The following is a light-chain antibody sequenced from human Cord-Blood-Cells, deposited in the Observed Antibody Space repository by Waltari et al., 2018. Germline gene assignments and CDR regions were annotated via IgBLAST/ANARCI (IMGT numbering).Light chain of an antibody. CDR2: DVS. J-gene: IGLJ2*01. CDR3: SSYTSSSTRV. Sequence: QSALTQPASVSGSPGQSITIPCTGTSSDVGGYNSVSWSQQHPGKAPKLMIYDVSNRPSGVSNRFSGSKSGNTASLTISGLQAEDEADYYCSSYTSSSTRVFGGGTKLTVL. CDR1: SSDVGGYNS. V-gene: IGLV2-14*01.